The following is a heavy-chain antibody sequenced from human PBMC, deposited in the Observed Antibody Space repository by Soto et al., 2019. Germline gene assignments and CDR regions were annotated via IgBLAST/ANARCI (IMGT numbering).Heavy chain of an antibody. Sequence: SETLSLTCTVSGGSVSSSDYYWGWIRHPPGKGLEWIGSVYYSGITYYNPSLKSRVTISVDTPKNQFSLRLRSVTAADTAVYYCARHQDSYYKDHFDYWGQGALVTVSS. CDR3: ARHQDSYYKDHFDY. D-gene: IGHD3-10*01. CDR1: GGSVSSSDYY. J-gene: IGHJ4*02. CDR2: VYYSGIT. V-gene: IGHV4-39*01.